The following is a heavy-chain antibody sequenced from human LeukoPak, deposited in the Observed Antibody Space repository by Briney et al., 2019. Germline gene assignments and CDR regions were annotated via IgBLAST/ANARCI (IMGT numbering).Heavy chain of an antibody. J-gene: IGHJ4*02. CDR2: IYYSGST. D-gene: IGHD5-12*01. CDR1: SGSISSYY. CDR3: ARVSGYDWESFYDY. V-gene: IGHV4-59*01. Sequence: SETLSLTCTVSSGSISSYYWSWIRQPPGKGLEWIGYIYYSGSTNYNPSLKSRVTISVDTSKNQFSLKLSSVTAADTAMYYCARVSGYDWESFYDYWGQGSLVTVSS.